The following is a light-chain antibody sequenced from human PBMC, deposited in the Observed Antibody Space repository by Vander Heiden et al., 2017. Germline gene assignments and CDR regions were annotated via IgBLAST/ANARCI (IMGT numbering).Light chain of an antibody. Sequence: NFMLTQPHSVSESPGKTVTISCTGSSGSIASTYVQWYQKRPGSAPTTVIYEDNQRPSGVPDRFSGSIDSSSNSASLTISGLKTEDEADYYCQSYDSSNSVVFGGGTKLTVL. CDR1: SGSIASTY. CDR2: EDN. CDR3: QSYDSSNSVV. V-gene: IGLV6-57*02. J-gene: IGLJ2*01.